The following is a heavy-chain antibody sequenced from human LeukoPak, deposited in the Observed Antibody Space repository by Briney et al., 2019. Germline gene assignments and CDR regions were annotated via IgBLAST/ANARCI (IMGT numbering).Heavy chain of an antibody. Sequence: GGSLRLACAASGFTFSSYAMSRVRQAPGKGLEWVSAISGSGGSTYYADSVKGRFTISRDNSKNSLYLQMNSLRAEDTAVYYCAKQMLTMVRGGPRNDAFDIWGQGTMVTVSS. CDR1: GFTFSSYA. D-gene: IGHD3-10*01. CDR2: ISGSGGST. J-gene: IGHJ3*02. CDR3: AKQMLTMVRGGPRNDAFDI. V-gene: IGHV3-23*01.